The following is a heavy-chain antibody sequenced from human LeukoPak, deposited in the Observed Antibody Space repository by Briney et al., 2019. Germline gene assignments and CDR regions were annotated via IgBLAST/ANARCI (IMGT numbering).Heavy chain of an antibody. CDR1: GFTFSSYA. D-gene: IGHD1-7*01. CDR3: AKAVTGTDRLFDY. Sequence: PPGGSLRLSCAASGFTFSSYAMSWVRQAPGKGLEWVSAISGSGGSTYYADSVKGRFTISRDNSKNTLYLQMNSLRAEDTAVYYCAKAVTGTDRLFDYWGQGTLVTVSS. CDR2: ISGSGGST. V-gene: IGHV3-23*01. J-gene: IGHJ4*02.